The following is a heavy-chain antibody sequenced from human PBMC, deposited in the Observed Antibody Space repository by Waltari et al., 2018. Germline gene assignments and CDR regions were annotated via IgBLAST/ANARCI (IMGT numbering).Heavy chain of an antibody. Sequence: QVQLVQSGAEVKKPGASVKVSCKASGYTFTSYGISWVRQAPGQGLEWMGWISAYNGNTNYAQKLQGRVTMTTDTSTSTAYMELRSLRSYDTAGYYCARGDYGDYYYYGMDVWGQGTTVTVSS. CDR2: ISAYNGNT. D-gene: IGHD4-17*01. CDR3: ARGDYGDYYYYGMDV. V-gene: IGHV1-18*01. J-gene: IGHJ6*02. CDR1: GYTFTSYG.